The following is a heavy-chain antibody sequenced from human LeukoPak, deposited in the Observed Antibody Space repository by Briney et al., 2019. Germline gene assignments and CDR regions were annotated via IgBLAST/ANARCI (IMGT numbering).Heavy chain of an antibody. Sequence: GGSLRLSCTASGFTFGDYAMSWFRQAPGKGLEWVGFIRSKAYGGTTEYAASVKGRFTISRDDSKSIAYLQMNSLKTEDTAVYYCTRGEYDYVWGSYRLPFDYWGQGTLVTVSS. CDR2: IRSKAYGGTT. J-gene: IGHJ4*02. CDR1: GFTFGDYA. V-gene: IGHV3-49*03. CDR3: TRGEYDYVWGSYRLPFDY. D-gene: IGHD3-16*02.